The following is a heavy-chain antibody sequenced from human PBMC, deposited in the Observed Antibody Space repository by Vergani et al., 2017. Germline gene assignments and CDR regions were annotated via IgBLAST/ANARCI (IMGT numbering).Heavy chain of an antibody. J-gene: IGHJ6*04. CDR1: GFTVSGYA. Sequence: EVQLVESGGGLVQPGGSLTLSCAASGFTVSGYAMTWVRQTPGKGLEWIGRIRDNTYNYATAYAVSVKGRFIIARDDSKKTAYLQMNRLTIEDTAVYYCSYVFWAGYESGDLWGKGTTVTVSS. CDR2: IRDNTYNYAT. V-gene: IGHV3-73*02. CDR3: SYVFWAGYESGDL. D-gene: IGHD3/OR15-3a*01.